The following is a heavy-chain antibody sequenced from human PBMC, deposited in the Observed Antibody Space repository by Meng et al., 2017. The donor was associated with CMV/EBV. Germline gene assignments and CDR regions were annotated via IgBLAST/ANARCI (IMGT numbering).Heavy chain of an antibody. CDR2: IYWDDDK. Sequence: TFKQSVPTLVKPTQTLPLTCTFSGFSLSTSGVGVGWIRQPPGKALEWLALIYWDDDKRYSPSLKSRLAITKDTSKNQVVLTMTNMDPVDTATYYCARLYDSSGYYLGYFDYWGQGTLVTVSS. J-gene: IGHJ4*02. D-gene: IGHD3-22*01. CDR1: GFSLSTSGVG. CDR3: ARLYDSSGYYLGYFDY. V-gene: IGHV2-5*02.